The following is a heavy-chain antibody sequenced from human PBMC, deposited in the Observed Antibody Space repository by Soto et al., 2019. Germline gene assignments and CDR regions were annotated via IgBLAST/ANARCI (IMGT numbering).Heavy chain of an antibody. CDR3: ARDEYYYASSGYYRFDQ. CDR2: ISDHGGST. D-gene: IGHD3-22*01. CDR1: GFTLSNFA. Sequence: EVQVLESGGGLVQPGGSLRLSCAASGFTLSNFAMSWVRQAPGKGLEWVAVISDHGGSTDYAASVKGRFTISRDNSNNAVYLQMNNLRAENTAVYYCARDEYYYASSGYYRFDQWGQGTLVTVSS. J-gene: IGHJ4*02. V-gene: IGHV3-23*01.